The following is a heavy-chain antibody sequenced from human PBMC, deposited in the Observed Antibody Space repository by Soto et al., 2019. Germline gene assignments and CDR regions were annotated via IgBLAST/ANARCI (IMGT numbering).Heavy chain of an antibody. CDR3: ARARQYYDCDLDP. J-gene: IGHJ5*02. V-gene: IGHV4-31*03. CDR1: GGSISSGDYY. D-gene: IGHD3-16*01. CDR2: IYNSGST. Sequence: SETQSLTCTVSGGSISSGDYYWSWIRQHPGKGLEWIGYIYNSGSTYYNPSLKSRLSISLDTSENQFSLKLISVTAADTAIYYCARARQYYDCDLDPWGQGTLVTVSS.